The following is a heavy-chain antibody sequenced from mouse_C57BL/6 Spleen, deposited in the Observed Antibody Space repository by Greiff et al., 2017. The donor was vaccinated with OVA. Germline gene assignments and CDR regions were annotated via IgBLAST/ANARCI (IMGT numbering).Heavy chain of an antibody. Sequence: VQLQQPGAELVKPGASVKLSCKASGYTFTSYWMHWVQQRPGRGLEWIGRLAPNSGGTKYTEKFKSKATLTVDKPSSTAYMQLSSLTSEDSAVYYCAREGSLYAMDYWGQGTSVTVSS. V-gene: IGHV1-72*01. CDR1: GYTFTSYW. CDR2: LAPNSGGT. D-gene: IGHD3-3*01. CDR3: AREGSLYAMDY. J-gene: IGHJ4*01.